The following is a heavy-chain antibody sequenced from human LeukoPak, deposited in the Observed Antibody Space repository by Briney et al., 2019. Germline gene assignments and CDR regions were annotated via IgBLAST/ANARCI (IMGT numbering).Heavy chain of an antibody. CDR2: THYRSKWYN. Sequence: HSQTLSLTCAISGDSVSSNSAAWNWIRQSPSRGLEWLGRTHYRSKWYNDYAVSVKSRITVNPDTSRNQFSLHLNSVTPEDTAVYYCARSAGGTVDYWGQGTLVTVSS. CDR1: GDSVSSNSAA. J-gene: IGHJ4*02. V-gene: IGHV6-1*01. CDR3: ARSAGGTVDY. D-gene: IGHD6-13*01.